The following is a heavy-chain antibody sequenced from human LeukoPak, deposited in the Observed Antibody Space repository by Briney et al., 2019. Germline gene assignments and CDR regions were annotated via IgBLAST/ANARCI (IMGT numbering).Heavy chain of an antibody. CDR3: ARDVWGDRDSYFDC. CDR2: IDTDGRRTSST. CDR1: GVTFNTYW. J-gene: IGHJ4*02. D-gene: IGHD3-16*01. Sequence: GSPRLSPAPPGVTFNTYWTHTVRQAPEKRVGWVSRIDTDGRRTSSTSYAESVKGRFTMSRDNDKNTLYLQMNNLKAGDTAVYYCARDVWGDRDSYFDCWGQGTLVTVSS. V-gene: IGHV3-74*01.